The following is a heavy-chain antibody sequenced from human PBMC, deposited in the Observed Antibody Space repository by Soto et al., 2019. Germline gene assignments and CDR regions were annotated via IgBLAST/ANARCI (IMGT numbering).Heavy chain of an antibody. D-gene: IGHD3-10*01. CDR2: ISAYNGNT. CDR1: GYTFTSYG. CDR3: AREKGDGSGSYYGS. Sequence: QVQLVQSGAEVKKPGASVKVSCKASGYTFTSYGISWVRQAPGQGLEWMGWISAYNGNTNCAQKLQGRGTMTTDASASTAYMELRSLRSDDTAVYYWAREKGDGSGSYYGSWGQGTLVTVSS. J-gene: IGHJ5*02. V-gene: IGHV1-18*01.